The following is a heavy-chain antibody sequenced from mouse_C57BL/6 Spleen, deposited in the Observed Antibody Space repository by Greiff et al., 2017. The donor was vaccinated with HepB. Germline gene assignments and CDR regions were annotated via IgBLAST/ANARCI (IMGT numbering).Heavy chain of an antibody. J-gene: IGHJ2*01. CDR2: IDPSDSYT. CDR3: ARDPGSFSLNN. Sequence: QVQLQQPGAELVKPGASVKLSCKASGYTFTSYWMQWVKQRPGQGLEWIGEIDPSDSYTNYNQKFKGKATLTVDTSSSTAYMQLSSLTSEDSAVYYCARDPGSFSLNNWGQGTPLTVSS. V-gene: IGHV1-50*01. CDR1: GYTFTSYW. D-gene: IGHD1-1*01.